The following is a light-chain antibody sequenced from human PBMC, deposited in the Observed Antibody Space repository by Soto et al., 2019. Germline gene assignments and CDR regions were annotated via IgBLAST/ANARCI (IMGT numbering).Light chain of an antibody. J-gene: IGLJ3*02. V-gene: IGLV1-40*01. CDR1: TSNIGNNV. CDR3: QSYDSSLSGSGV. Sequence: QSVLTQPPSASGTPGQRVTISCSGSTSNIGNNVVNWYQQRPGTAPKLLISSHNNRPSGVPDRFFGSKSGTSASLTIIGLQAEDEGDYYCQSYDSSLSGSGVFGGGTKLTVL. CDR2: SHN.